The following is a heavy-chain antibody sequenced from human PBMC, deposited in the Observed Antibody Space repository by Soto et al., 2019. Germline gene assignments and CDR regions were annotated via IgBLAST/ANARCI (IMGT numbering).Heavy chain of an antibody. CDR2: ISGSGGST. Sequence: GGSLRLSCAASGFTVSSYAMSWVRQAPGKGLEWVSAISGSGGSTYYADSVKGRFTISRDKSKNTLYLQMNSLRAEDTAVYYCAKLERNWGSLDYWGQGTLVTVSS. CDR3: AKLERNWGSLDY. J-gene: IGHJ4*02. D-gene: IGHD7-27*01. V-gene: IGHV3-23*01. CDR1: GFTVSSYA.